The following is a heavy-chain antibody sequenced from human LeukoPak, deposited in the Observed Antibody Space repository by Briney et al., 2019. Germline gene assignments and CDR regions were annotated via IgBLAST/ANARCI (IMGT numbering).Heavy chain of an antibody. CDR2: ISSEGKTT. D-gene: IGHD6-13*01. Sequence: GGSLRLSCSASGFIFSPYAMHWVRQAPGKGLEYVSSISSEGKTTYYADSVKGRFTISRDNSKNTLYLQMSSLRPEDTAVYYCAKDRWVDHWGQGTLVTVSS. J-gene: IGHJ4*02. V-gene: IGHV3-64D*06. CDR1: GFIFSPYA. CDR3: AKDRWVDH.